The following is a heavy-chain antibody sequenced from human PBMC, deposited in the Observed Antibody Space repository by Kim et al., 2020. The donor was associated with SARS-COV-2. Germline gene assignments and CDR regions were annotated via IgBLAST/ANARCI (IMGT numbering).Heavy chain of an antibody. Sequence: SETLSLTCTVSGGSIRSYYWSWIRQPPGKGLEWIGYIYYSGSTNYNPSLKSRVTISVDTSKNQFSLKLSSVTAADTAVYYCSRVGCSSTSCPDAVDVWGKGTTVTFSS. V-gene: IGHV4-59*01. D-gene: IGHD2-2*01. J-gene: IGHJ6*03. CDR1: GGSIRSYY. CDR3: SRVGCSSTSCPDAVDV. CDR2: IYYSGST.